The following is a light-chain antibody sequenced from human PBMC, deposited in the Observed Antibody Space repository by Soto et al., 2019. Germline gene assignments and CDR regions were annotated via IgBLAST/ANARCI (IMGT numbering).Light chain of an antibody. CDR3: TSHAGSTNLI. V-gene: IGLV2-8*01. CDR2: EVN. Sequence: QSALTQPPSASGSPGQSVTISCTGTSSDVGGYNFVSWYQQHPGKAPKLMIYEVNKRPSGVPDRISGSKSGNTASLTVSGLQAEDEADYYCTSHAGSTNLIFGGGTKVTVL. CDR1: SSDVGGYNF. J-gene: IGLJ2*01.